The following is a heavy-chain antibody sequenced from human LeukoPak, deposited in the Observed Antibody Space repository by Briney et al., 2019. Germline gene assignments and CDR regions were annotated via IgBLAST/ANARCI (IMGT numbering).Heavy chain of an antibody. Sequence: GASVKVSCKASGYTFNNYYMHWVRQAPGQGLEWMGWISAYNGNTNYAQKLQGRVTMTTDTSTSTAYMELRSLRSDDTAVYYCARESSSWPGGDYWGQGTLVTVSS. D-gene: IGHD6-13*01. J-gene: IGHJ4*02. CDR1: GYTFNNYY. V-gene: IGHV1-18*04. CDR2: ISAYNGNT. CDR3: ARESSSWPGGDY.